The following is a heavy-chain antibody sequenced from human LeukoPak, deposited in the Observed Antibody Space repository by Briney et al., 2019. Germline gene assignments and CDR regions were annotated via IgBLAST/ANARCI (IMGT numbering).Heavy chain of an antibody. V-gene: IGHV3-21*01. J-gene: IGHJ6*03. CDR3: ASLLVGANYYYYYYMDV. Sequence: PGGSLRLSCAASGFTFSSYSMNWARQAPGKGLEWVSSISSSSYIYYADSVKGRFTISRDNAKNSLYLQMNSLRAEDTAVYYCASLLVGANYYYYYYMDVWGKGTTVTVSS. CDR1: GFTFSSYS. CDR2: ISSSSYI. D-gene: IGHD1-26*01.